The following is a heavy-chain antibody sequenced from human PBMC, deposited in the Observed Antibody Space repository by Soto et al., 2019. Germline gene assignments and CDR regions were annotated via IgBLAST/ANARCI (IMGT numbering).Heavy chain of an antibody. D-gene: IGHD6-6*01. CDR2: IYYSGST. Sequence: KSSETLSLTCTVSGGSISSYYWSWIRQPPGKGLEWIGYIYYSGSTNYNPSLKSRVTISVDTSKNQFSLKLSSVTAADTAVYYCARGEYSSSFFGFDYWGQGTLVTVSS. J-gene: IGHJ4*02. CDR3: ARGEYSSSFFGFDY. CDR1: GGSISSYY. V-gene: IGHV4-59*01.